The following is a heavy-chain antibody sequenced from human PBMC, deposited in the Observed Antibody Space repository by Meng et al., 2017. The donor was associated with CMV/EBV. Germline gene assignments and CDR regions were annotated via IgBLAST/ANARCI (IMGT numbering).Heavy chain of an antibody. CDR3: ARDSSGKPDY. CDR2: INPNSGGT. Sequence: ASVKVSCKASGYTFTSYDINWVRQAPGQGLEWMGWINPNSGGTNYAQKFQGRVTMTRDTSISTAYMELSRLRSDDTAVYYCARDSSGKPDYWGQGTLVTVSS. CDR1: GYTFTSYD. D-gene: IGHD1-1*01. V-gene: IGHV1-2*02. J-gene: IGHJ4*02.